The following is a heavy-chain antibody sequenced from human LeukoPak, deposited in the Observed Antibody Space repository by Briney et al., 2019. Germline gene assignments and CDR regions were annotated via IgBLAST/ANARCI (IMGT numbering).Heavy chain of an antibody. CDR3: ASSGDQIRITIFGVAHSWFDP. CDR2: IIPIFGTA. D-gene: IGHD3-3*01. CDR1: GGTFSSYA. Sequence: SVKVSCKASGGTFSSYAISWVRQAPGQGLEWMGGIIPIFGTASYAQKFQGRVTITADESTSTAYMELSSLRSEDTAVYYCASSGDQIRITIFGVAHSWFDPWGQGTLVTVSS. J-gene: IGHJ5*02. V-gene: IGHV1-69*13.